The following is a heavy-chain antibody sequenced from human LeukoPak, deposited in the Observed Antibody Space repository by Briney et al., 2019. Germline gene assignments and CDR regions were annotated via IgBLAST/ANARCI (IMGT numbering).Heavy chain of an antibody. CDR3: ARSLRFLEWSAPDY. D-gene: IGHD3-3*01. V-gene: IGHV3-64*01. CDR2: ISSNGGST. Sequence: GGSLRLSCAASGFTFSSYAMHWVRQAPGKGLEYVSAISSNGGSTYYANSVKGRFTISRDNSKNTLYLQMGSLRAEDMAVYYCARSLRFLEWSAPDYWGQGTLVTVSS. CDR1: GFTFSSYA. J-gene: IGHJ4*02.